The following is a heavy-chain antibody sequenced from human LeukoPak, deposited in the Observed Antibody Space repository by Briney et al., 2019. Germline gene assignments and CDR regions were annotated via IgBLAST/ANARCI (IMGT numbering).Heavy chain of an antibody. Sequence: GGSLRLSCAASGFIFTDYGMHWVRQAPGKGLEWLTFIRYDGSDKYYADSVKGRFTISRDNSKNTLYLQMNSLTSEDTAVYYCASSPDYFDYWGQGTLVTVSS. V-gene: IGHV3-30*02. D-gene: IGHD1-14*01. CDR2: IRYDGSDK. J-gene: IGHJ4*02. CDR3: ASSPDYFDY. CDR1: GFIFTDYG.